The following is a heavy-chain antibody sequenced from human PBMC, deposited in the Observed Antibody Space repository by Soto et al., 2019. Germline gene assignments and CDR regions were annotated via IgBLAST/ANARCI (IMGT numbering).Heavy chain of an antibody. Sequence: GASVKVSCKASGYTFTSYYMHWVRQAPGQGLEWMGIFIPSGGSTSYAQKFQGRVTMTGDTSTSTVYMELSSLRSEDTAVYYCARDTYYDFWSGYLADYYYYGMDVWGQGTTVTVSS. J-gene: IGHJ6*02. V-gene: IGHV1-46*01. CDR3: ARDTYYDFWSGYLADYYYYGMDV. CDR2: FIPSGGST. CDR1: GYTFTSYY. D-gene: IGHD3-3*01.